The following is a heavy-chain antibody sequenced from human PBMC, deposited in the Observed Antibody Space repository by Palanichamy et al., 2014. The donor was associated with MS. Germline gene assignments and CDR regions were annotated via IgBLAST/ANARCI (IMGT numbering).Heavy chain of an antibody. V-gene: IGHV1-46*01. D-gene: IGHD3-22*01. J-gene: IGHJ4*02. CDR3: ARDREHYYDSSGYYGY. Sequence: QVQLVQSGAEVKKPGASVKVSCKASGYTFTSYYMHWVRQAPGQGLEWMGIINPSGGSTSYAQKFQGRVTMTRDTSTSTVYMELSSLRSEDTAVYYCARDREHYYDSSGYYGYWGQGTLVTVSS. CDR1: GYTFTSYY. CDR2: INPSGGST.